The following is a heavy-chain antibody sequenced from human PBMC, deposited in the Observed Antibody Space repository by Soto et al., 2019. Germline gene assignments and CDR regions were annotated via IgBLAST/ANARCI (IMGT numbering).Heavy chain of an antibody. V-gene: IGHV3-9*01. CDR3: AAMTTVTTEGDFGYYYYMDV. Sequence: GGSLRLSCAASGFTFDDYAMHWVRQAPGKGLEWVSGISWNSGSIGYADSVKGRFTISRDNAKNSLYLQMNSLRAEDTALYYCAAMTTVTTEGDFGYYYYMDVWGKGTTVTVSS. J-gene: IGHJ6*03. CDR1: GFTFDDYA. CDR2: ISWNSGSI. D-gene: IGHD4-17*01.